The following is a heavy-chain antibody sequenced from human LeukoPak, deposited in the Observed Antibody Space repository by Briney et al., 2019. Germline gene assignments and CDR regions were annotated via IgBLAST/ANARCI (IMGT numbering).Heavy chain of an antibody. Sequence: GASVKVSCKASGYSFSNYAIHWVRQAPGQRPEWMGWVNTGTGNTRYSQKFRGRVTITRDTSAKTVYMELSSLTSEDTAVYYCAKEVTLIVVARSYFDYWGQGTLVTVSS. V-gene: IGHV1-3*04. D-gene: IGHD3-22*01. CDR1: GYSFSNYA. CDR3: AKEVTLIVVARSYFDY. CDR2: VNTGTGNT. J-gene: IGHJ4*02.